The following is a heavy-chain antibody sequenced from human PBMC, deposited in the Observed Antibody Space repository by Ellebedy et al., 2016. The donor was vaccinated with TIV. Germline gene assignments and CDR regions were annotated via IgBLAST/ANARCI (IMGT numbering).Heavy chain of an antibody. CDR1: GYTFTSYY. J-gene: IGHJ6*02. CDR3: AGSRYYYYGMDV. V-gene: IGHV1-46*01. Sequence: ASVKVSCXASGYTFTSYYMHWVRQAPGQGLERMGIINPSGGSTSYAQKFQGRVTMTRDTSTSTVYMELSSLRSEDTAVYYCAGSRYYYYGMDVWGQGTTVTVSS. CDR2: INPSGGST.